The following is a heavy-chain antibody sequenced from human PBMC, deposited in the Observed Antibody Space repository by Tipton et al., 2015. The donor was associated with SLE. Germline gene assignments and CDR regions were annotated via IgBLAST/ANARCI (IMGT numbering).Heavy chain of an antibody. CDR3: AKSRGNCADYSCEYVDY. CDR2: ISWNSGSI. D-gene: IGHD3-16*01. CDR1: GFTFDDYA. J-gene: IGHJ4*01. V-gene: IGHV3-9*01. Sequence: QLVQSGGGLVQPGRSLRLSCAASGFTFDDYAMHWVRQAPGKGLEWVSGISWNSGSIGYADSVKGRFTISRDNAKNSLYLQMNSLRAEDTAIYYCAKSRGNCADYSCEYVDYWGHGTLVTVSS.